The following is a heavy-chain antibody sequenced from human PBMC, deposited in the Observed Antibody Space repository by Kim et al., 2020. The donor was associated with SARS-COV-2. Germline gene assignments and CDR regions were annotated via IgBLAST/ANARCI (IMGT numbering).Heavy chain of an antibody. Sequence: GGSLRLSCAASGFTFSTQSMSWVRQAPGKGLEWISYISDSSSTIYYADSVRGRFTISRDDAKNSLHLQMDSLRDEDTAVYYCAREGGDYVWGRDDYWGQG. V-gene: IGHV3-48*02. CDR2: ISDSSSTI. J-gene: IGHJ4*02. CDR3: AREGGDYVWGRDDY. CDR1: GFTFSTQS. D-gene: IGHD3-16*01.